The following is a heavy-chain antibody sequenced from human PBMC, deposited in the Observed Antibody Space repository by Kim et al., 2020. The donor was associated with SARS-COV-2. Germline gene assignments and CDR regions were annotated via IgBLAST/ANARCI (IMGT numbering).Heavy chain of an antibody. J-gene: IGHJ5*02. CDR3: ARGDLDIVVVPAAKNWFDP. V-gene: IGHV7-4-1*02. Sequence: ASVKVSCKASGYTFTSYAMNWVRQAPGQGLEWMGWINTNTGNPTYAQGFTGRFVFSLDTSVSTAYLQISSLKAEDTAVYYCARGDLDIVVVPAAKNWFDPWGQGTLVTVSS. CDR2: INTNTGNP. D-gene: IGHD2-2*03. CDR1: GYTFTSYA.